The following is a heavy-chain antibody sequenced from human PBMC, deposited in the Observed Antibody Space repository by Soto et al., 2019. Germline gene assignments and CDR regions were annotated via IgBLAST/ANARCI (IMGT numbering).Heavy chain of an antibody. CDR1: GGSMISYY. V-gene: IGHV4-59*01. D-gene: IGHD3-10*01. Sequence: PSETLSLTCTVSGGSMISYYWSWIRQPPGRGLEWIGFIYYAGSTKYNPSLNSRVTISVDTSKNQFSLTVSSVTAADTAVYYCARELFGRSVWFDPWGQGTLVTVSS. CDR3: ARELFGRSVWFDP. CDR2: IYYAGST. J-gene: IGHJ5*02.